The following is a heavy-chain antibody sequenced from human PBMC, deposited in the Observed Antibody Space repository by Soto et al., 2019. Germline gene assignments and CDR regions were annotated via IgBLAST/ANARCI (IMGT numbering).Heavy chain of an antibody. D-gene: IGHD3-16*01. CDR2: ISYDGGNI. Sequence: QVQLVESGGGVVQPGRSLRLSCAASGFTFTSHAIHWVRQAPGKGLEWVAVISYDGGNIDYADSVKGRFTISRDNSNNTLYLEMNRLRVENTAVYYCEREVGGGYYYYYGMDVWGQGTTVTVSS. J-gene: IGHJ6*02. CDR1: GFTFTSHA. CDR3: EREVGGGYYYYYGMDV. V-gene: IGHV3-30-3*01.